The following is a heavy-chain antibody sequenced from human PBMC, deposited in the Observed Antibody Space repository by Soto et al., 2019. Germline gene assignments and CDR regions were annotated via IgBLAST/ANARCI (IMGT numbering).Heavy chain of an antibody. D-gene: IGHD3-3*01. CDR1: GGTFSSYA. Sequence: GASVKVSCKASGGTFSSYAISWVRQAPGQGLGWMGGIIPIFGTANYAQKFQGRVTITADESTSTAYMELSSLRSEDTAVYYCARVGYDFWSGYYGDYYYGMDVWGQGTTVTVSS. CDR2: IIPIFGTA. V-gene: IGHV1-69*13. CDR3: ARVGYDFWSGYYGDYYYGMDV. J-gene: IGHJ6*02.